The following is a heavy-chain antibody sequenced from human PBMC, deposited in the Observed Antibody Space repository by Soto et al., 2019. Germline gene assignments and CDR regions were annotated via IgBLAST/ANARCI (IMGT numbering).Heavy chain of an antibody. J-gene: IGHJ4*02. V-gene: IGHV4-34*01. CDR2: INHSGST. D-gene: IGHD5-12*01. CDR3: ARRVEMATIDY. Sequence: SETLSLTCAVYGGSFSGYYWSWIRQPPGKGLEWIGEINHSGSTNYNPSLKSRVTISVDTSKNQFSLKRSSVTAADTAVYYCARRVEMATIDYWGQGTLVTVSS. CDR1: GGSFSGYY.